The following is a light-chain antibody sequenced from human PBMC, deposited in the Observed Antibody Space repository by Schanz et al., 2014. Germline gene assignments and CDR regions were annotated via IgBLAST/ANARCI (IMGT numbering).Light chain of an antibody. J-gene: IGLJ3*02. CDR1: SSDVGSYNL. Sequence: QSALTQPASVSGSPGQSITISCTGTSSDVGSYNLVSWYQQHPGKAPKLMIYEGSKRPSGVPDRFSGSKSGNTASLTISGLQAEDEADYYCCSYAGTYTWEFGGGTKLTVL. CDR3: CSYAGTYTWE. CDR2: EGS. V-gene: IGLV2-23*01.